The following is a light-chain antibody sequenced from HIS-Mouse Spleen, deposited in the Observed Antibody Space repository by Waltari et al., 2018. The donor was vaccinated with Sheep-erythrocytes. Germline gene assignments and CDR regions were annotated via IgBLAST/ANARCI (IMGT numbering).Light chain of an antibody. Sequence: DIVMTQSPDSLAVSLGERATINCKSSQSVLYSSKNKNYLAWYQQKPGQPPKLLIYWASTRESGVPDRFSGSGSETDFTLTISSLQAEDVAVYYCQQYYSTLTFGGGTKVEIK. V-gene: IGKV4-1*01. CDR2: WAS. CDR3: QQYYSTLT. CDR1: QSVLYSSKNKNY. J-gene: IGKJ4*01.